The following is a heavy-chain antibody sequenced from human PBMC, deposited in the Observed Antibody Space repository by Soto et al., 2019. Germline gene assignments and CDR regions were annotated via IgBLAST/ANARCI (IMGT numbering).Heavy chain of an antibody. J-gene: IGHJ4*02. D-gene: IGHD6-13*01. CDR3: ARDESRIYYFDY. CDR2: IWYDGSNK. V-gene: IGHV3-33*01. CDR1: GFTFSSYG. Sequence: GGSLRLACAASGFTFSSYGMHWVRQAPGKGLEWVAVIWYDGSNKYYADSVKGRFTISRDNSKNTLYLQMNSLRAEDTAVYYCARDESRIYYFDYWGQGTLVTVSS.